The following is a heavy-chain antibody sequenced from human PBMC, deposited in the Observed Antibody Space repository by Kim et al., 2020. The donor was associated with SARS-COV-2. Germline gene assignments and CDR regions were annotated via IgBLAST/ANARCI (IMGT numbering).Heavy chain of an antibody. CDR2: IYHSGST. CDR1: GGSISSSNW. CDR3: ASLTLVVAAPVGWFDP. D-gene: IGHD2-15*01. J-gene: IGHJ5*02. Sequence: SETLSLTCAVSGGSISSSNWWSWVRQPPGKGLEWIGEIYHSGSTNYNPSLKSRVTISVDKSKNQFSLKLSSVTAADTAVYYCASLTLVVAAPVGWFDPWGQGTLVTVSS. V-gene: IGHV4-4*02.